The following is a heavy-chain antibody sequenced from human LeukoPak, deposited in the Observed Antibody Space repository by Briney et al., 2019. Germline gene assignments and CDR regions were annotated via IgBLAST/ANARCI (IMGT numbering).Heavy chain of an antibody. Sequence: GASVKVSCTTSGYTFRSYGITWVRQAPGQGLEWMGWISGYNGVVHYAQKVQGRVTMTTDTSTMTAYMELRSLRSADTAVYYCARGAIFGADTSPIYYYGLDVWGQGTTITVSS. D-gene: IGHD3-3*01. CDR2: ISGYNGVV. V-gene: IGHV1-18*01. J-gene: IGHJ6*02. CDR3: ARGAIFGADTSPIYYYGLDV. CDR1: GYTFRSYG.